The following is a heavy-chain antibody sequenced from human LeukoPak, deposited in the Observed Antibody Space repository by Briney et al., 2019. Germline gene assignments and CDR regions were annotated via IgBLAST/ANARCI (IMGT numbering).Heavy chain of an antibody. CDR2: IYYTGST. J-gene: IGHJ4*02. Sequence: PSETLSLTCTVSGGSVSSGTYYWSWIRQPPGKGLEGIVYIYYTGSTNYNTSIKSRLNISVDTSKNQFSLKLSSVTAADTAVYYCASRGGSGRSFDYWGQGTLVTVSS. CDR3: ASRGGSGRSFDY. V-gene: IGHV4-61*01. CDR1: GGSVSSGTYY. D-gene: IGHD3-10*01.